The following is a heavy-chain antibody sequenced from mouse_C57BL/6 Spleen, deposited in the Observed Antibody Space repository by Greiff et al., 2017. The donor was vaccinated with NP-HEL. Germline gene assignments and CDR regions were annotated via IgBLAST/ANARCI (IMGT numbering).Heavy chain of an antibody. CDR3: ARRSSIYDSYYEGIGWYFDV. D-gene: IGHD2-3*01. Sequence: QVQLKQSDAELVKPGASVKISCKVSGYTFTDHTIHWMKQRPEQGLEWIGYIYPRDGSTKYKEKFKGKATLTADKSSSTAYMQLNSLTSEDSAVYFCARRSSIYDSYYEGIGWYFDVWGTGTTVTVSS. CDR2: IYPRDGST. V-gene: IGHV1-78*01. J-gene: IGHJ1*03. CDR1: GYTFTDHT.